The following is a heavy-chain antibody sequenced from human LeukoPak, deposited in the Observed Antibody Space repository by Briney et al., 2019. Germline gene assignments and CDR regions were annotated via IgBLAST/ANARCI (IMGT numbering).Heavy chain of an antibody. D-gene: IGHD3-22*01. V-gene: IGHV4-59*01. CDR1: GGSISSYY. Sequence: SETLSLTCTVSGGSISSYYWSWIRQPPGKGLEWIGYIYYSGSTNYNPSLKGRVTISVDTSKNQFSLKLSSVTAADTAVYYCASYYDSSGYADAFDIWGQGTMVTVSS. CDR3: ASYYDSSGYADAFDI. J-gene: IGHJ3*02. CDR2: IYYSGST.